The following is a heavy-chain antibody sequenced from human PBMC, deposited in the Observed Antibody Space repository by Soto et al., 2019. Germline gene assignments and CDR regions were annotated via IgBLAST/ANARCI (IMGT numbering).Heavy chain of an antibody. Sequence: SETLSLTCTVSGGSISSYYWSWIRQPPGKGLEWIASIHYSGSTKYNPSLKSRVTVSVDTSKNQFSLKLSSVTAADTAVYYCAIDHTYDKEIDYWGQGTLVTVS. D-gene: IGHD3-22*01. CDR1: GGSISSYY. V-gene: IGHV4-59*12. CDR3: AIDHTYDKEIDY. CDR2: IHYSGST. J-gene: IGHJ4*02.